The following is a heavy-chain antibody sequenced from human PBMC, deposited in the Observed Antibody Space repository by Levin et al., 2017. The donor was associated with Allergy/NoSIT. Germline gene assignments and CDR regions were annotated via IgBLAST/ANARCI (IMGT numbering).Heavy chain of an antibody. CDR3: AKDAGYSSAWYEGHFDY. Sequence: GGSLRLSCAASGFTFSSYAMSWVRQAPGKGLKWVSAISGSGASTYYADSVKGRVTISRDNSKNTLYLQMNSLRAEDTAIYYCAKDAGYSSAWYEGHFDYWGQGTLVTVSS. D-gene: IGHD6-19*01. CDR1: GFTFSSYA. J-gene: IGHJ4*02. V-gene: IGHV3-23*01. CDR2: ISGSGAST.